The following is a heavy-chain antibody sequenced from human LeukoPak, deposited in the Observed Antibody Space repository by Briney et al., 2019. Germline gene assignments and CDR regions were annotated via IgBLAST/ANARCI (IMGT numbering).Heavy chain of an antibody. CDR1: GFTFKSYG. V-gene: IGHV3-30*02. D-gene: IGHD3-22*01. CDR2: IRYDGRND. CDR3: VKDRSFYYDSSGTSLSYYFDY. Sequence: PGESLRLSCAASGFTFKSYGMHWVRQAPGNGLEWVALIRYDGRNDNYRDSVKGRFRICRANSKNTPNLQMNSLSSEDTALYYCVKDRSFYYDSSGTSLSYYFDYWGQGTLVTVSS. J-gene: IGHJ4*02.